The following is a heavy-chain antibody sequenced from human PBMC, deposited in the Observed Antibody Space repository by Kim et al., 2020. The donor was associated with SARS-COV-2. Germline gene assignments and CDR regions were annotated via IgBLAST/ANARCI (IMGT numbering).Heavy chain of an antibody. CDR2: IYYSGST. CDR3: ARALWYSSSSLDYYYGMDV. V-gene: IGHV4-59*13. D-gene: IGHD6-6*01. J-gene: IGHJ6*02. CDR1: GGSISSYY. Sequence: SETLSLTCTVSGGSISSYYWSWIRQPPGKGLEWIGYIYYSGSTNYNPSLKSRVTISVDTSKNQFSLKLSSVTAADTAVYYCARALWYSSSSLDYYYGMDVWGQGTTVTVSS.